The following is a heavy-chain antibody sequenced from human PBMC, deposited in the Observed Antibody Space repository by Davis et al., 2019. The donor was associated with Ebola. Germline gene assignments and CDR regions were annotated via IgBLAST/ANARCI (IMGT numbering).Heavy chain of an antibody. CDR1: GFTFSDHY. CDR3: ARELGLPNYDILTGYFYYYYMDV. Sequence: GGSLRLSCAASGFTFSDHYMDWVRQAPGKGLEWVGRTRNKANSYTTEYAASVKGRFTISRDDSKNSLYLQMNSLKTEDTAVYYCARELGLPNYDILTGYFYYYYMDVWGKGTTVTVSS. CDR2: TRNKANSYTT. V-gene: IGHV3-72*01. D-gene: IGHD3-9*01. J-gene: IGHJ6*03.